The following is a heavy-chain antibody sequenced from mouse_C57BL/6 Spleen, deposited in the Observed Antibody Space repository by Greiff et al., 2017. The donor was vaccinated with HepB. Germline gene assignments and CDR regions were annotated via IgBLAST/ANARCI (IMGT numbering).Heavy chain of an antibody. Sequence: EVQLQQSGAELVRPGASVKLSCTASGFNIKDYYMHWVKQRPEQGLEWIGRIDPEDGDTEYAPKFQGKATMTADTSSNTAYLQLSSLTSEDTAVYYCTTNHYGSSYYFDYWGQGTTLTVSS. D-gene: IGHD1-1*01. CDR3: TTNHYGSSYYFDY. V-gene: IGHV14-1*01. J-gene: IGHJ2*01. CDR1: GFNIKDYY. CDR2: IDPEDGDT.